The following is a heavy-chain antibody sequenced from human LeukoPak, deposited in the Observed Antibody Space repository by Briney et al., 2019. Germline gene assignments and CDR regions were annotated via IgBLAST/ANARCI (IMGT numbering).Heavy chain of an antibody. D-gene: IGHD6-13*01. Sequence: GESLKISCKASGYTFTSFFIGWVRQMPGQGLEWMGIIYTGDSDTRYSPSFQGQVTISVDKSISTAYLQWRSLKASDTVIYYCARPITGAGTDLGYWGQGTLVTVSS. V-gene: IGHV5-51*01. CDR2: IYTGDSDT. J-gene: IGHJ4*02. CDR1: GYTFTSFF. CDR3: ARPITGAGTDLGY.